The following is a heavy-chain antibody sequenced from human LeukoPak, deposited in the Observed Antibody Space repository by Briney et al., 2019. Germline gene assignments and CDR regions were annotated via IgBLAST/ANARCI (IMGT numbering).Heavy chain of an antibody. CDR2: ISYDESNN. J-gene: IGHJ4*02. Sequence: PGRSLRLSCAASGFTFSSHGMHWVRQAPGKGLEWVAVISYDESNNYYADPVKGRFTISRDNSKNTLYLQMNSLRAEDTAVYYCAKDRYYDNSGDHYESEYWGQGTLVTVSS. CDR3: AKDRYYDNSGDHYESEY. V-gene: IGHV3-30*18. D-gene: IGHD3-22*01. CDR1: GFTFSSHG.